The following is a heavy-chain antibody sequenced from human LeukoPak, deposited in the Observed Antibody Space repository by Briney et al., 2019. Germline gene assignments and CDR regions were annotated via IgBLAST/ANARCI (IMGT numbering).Heavy chain of an antibody. J-gene: IGHJ5*02. Sequence: SEALSLTCTVSGGSISCYYWSWIRQPAGKGLEWIGRIYTSGSTNYNPSLKSRVTMSVDTSKNQFSLKLSSVTAADTAVYYCARGRGAAGRNWFDPWGQGTLVTVSS. CDR1: GGSISCYY. V-gene: IGHV4-4*07. CDR2: IYTSGST. D-gene: IGHD6-13*01. CDR3: ARGRGAAGRNWFDP.